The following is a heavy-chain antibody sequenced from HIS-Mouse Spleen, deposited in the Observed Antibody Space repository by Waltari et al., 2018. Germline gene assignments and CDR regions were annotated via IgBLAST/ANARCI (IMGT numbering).Heavy chain of an antibody. V-gene: IGHV1-18*01. CDR1: GYTFTSYG. CDR2: ISAYKGNT. J-gene: IGHJ6*02. CDR3: ARVSVGELLYYYYGMDV. Sequence: QVQLVQSGAEVKKPGASVKVSCKASGYTFTSYGISWVRQAPGQGLEWRGWISAYKGNTNYARKLQGRVTMTTDTATSTAYMELRSLRSDDTAVYYGARVSVGELLYYYYGMDVWGQGTTVTVSS. D-gene: IGHD3-10*01.